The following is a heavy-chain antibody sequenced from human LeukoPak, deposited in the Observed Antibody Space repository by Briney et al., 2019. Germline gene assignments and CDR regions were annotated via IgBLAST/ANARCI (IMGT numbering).Heavy chain of an antibody. CDR3: AREAPTFDFWSGSRAGPFDY. CDR2: IYYSGST. D-gene: IGHD3-3*01. V-gene: IGHV4-39*07. Sequence: SETLSLTCTVSGGSISSSSYYWGWIRQPPGKGLEWIGSIYYSGSTYYNPSLKSRVTISVDTSKNQFSLKLSSVTAADTAVYYCAREAPTFDFWSGSRAGPFDYWGQGTLVTVSS. J-gene: IGHJ4*02. CDR1: GGSISSSSYY.